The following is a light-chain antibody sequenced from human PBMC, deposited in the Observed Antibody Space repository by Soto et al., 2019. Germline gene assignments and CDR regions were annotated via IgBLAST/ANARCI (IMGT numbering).Light chain of an antibody. V-gene: IGKV3-20*01. Sequence: EVVLSQSPGTLSLSPGERATLSCRASQSVSSSHLAWYQQKPGQAPRLLIYGASSRAAGIPDRFSGRGSGTDFTLTISRLEPEDFAVYYCQQYDSSEYTFGQGNKVEVK. CDR3: QQYDSSEYT. CDR1: QSVSSSH. CDR2: GAS. J-gene: IGKJ2*01.